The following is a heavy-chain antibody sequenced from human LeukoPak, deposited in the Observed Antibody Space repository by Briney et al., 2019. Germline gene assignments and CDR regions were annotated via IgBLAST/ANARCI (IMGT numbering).Heavy chain of an antibody. J-gene: IGHJ4*02. Sequence: SETLSLTCAVYGGSFGGYYWSWIRQPPGKGLEWIGEINHSGSTNYNPSLKSRVTISVDTSKNQFSLKLSSVTAADTAVYYCARGVVGATKNFDYWGQGTLVTVSS. CDR1: GGSFGGYY. CDR2: INHSGST. D-gene: IGHD1-26*01. CDR3: ARGVVGATKNFDY. V-gene: IGHV4-34*01.